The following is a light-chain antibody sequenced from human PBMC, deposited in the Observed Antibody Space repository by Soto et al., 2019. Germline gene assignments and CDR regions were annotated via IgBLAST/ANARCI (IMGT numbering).Light chain of an antibody. CDR1: QVVVTAY. J-gene: IGKJ3*01. V-gene: IGKV3-20*01. Sequence: EIVLTQSPGTLSVSPGERATLSCRASQVVVTAYIHWYQHKPGQAPRLLISGASTRASGIPDRFSGSGVGTDFTHTINRLEPEDCAVYYCLLFRGSPTFGPGSRVHI. CDR2: GAS. CDR3: LLFRGSPT.